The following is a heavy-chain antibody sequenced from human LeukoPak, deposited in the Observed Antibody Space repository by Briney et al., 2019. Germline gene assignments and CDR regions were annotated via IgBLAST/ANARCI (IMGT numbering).Heavy chain of an antibody. CDR3: ARDHSFGNQRGWLDP. V-gene: IGHV1-18*01. CDR1: GYTFTSYS. J-gene: IGHJ5*02. Sequence: ASVTVSCKASGYTFTSYSITWVRQAPGQGLEWMGWISSYNGNTHYAQKFQGRVTMTTDTSTNIAYMELRSLRSDDTAVYYCARDHSFGNQRGWLDPWGQGTLVTVSS. D-gene: IGHD1-14*01. CDR2: ISSYNGNT.